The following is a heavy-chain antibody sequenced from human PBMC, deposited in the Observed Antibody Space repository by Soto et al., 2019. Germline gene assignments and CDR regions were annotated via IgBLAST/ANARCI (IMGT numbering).Heavy chain of an antibody. CDR1: GGTFSSYA. CDR2: IIPIFGTA. Sequence: SVKVSCKASGGTFSSYAISWVRQAPGQGLEWMGGIIPIFGTANYAQKFQGRVTITADESTSTAYMELSSLRSEDTAVYYCARDRPQYSSSWNYYYYGMDVWGHGTTVTVSS. J-gene: IGHJ6*02. D-gene: IGHD6-13*01. V-gene: IGHV1-69*13. CDR3: ARDRPQYSSSWNYYYYGMDV.